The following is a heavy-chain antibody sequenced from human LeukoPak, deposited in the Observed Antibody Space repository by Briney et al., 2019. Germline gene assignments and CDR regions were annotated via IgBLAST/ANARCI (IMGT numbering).Heavy chain of an antibody. CDR2: IYPGDSDT. CDR1: GYSFASYW. D-gene: IGHD6-19*01. V-gene: IGHV5-51*01. Sequence: GESLKISCKASGYSFASYWIGWVRQMPGKGLEWMGIIYPGDSDTRYSPSFEGQVTISADKSISTAYLQWSSLKASDTAMYYCARQRPSREAVTGTSFSDYWGQGTLVTVSS. CDR3: ARQRPSREAVTGTSFSDY. J-gene: IGHJ4*02.